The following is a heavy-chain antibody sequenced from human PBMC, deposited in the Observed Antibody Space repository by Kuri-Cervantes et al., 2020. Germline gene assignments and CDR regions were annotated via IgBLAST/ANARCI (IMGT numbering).Heavy chain of an antibody. CDR3: ARWGEDCSGGSCYPIPLLA. CDR1: GFTFSSYA. V-gene: IGHV3-30-3*01. Sequence: GESLKISCAASGFTFSSYAMHWVRQAPGKGLEWVAVISYDGSNKYYADSVKGRFTISRDNSKNTLYLQMNSLRAEDTAVYYCARWGEDCSGGSCYPIPLLAWGQGTLVTVSS. J-gene: IGHJ5*02. CDR2: ISYDGSNK. D-gene: IGHD2-15*01.